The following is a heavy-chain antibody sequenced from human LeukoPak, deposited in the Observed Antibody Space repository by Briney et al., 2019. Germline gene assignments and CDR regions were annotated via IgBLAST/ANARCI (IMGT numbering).Heavy chain of an antibody. CDR2: IIPIFGTA. Sequence: SVKVSCKASGGTFISYAISWVRQAPGQGLEWMGGIIPIFGTANYAQKFQGRVTITADESTSTAYMELSSLRSEDTAVYYCARARGIQLWLWYWGQGTLVTVSS. CDR3: ARARGIQLWLWY. V-gene: IGHV1-69*13. D-gene: IGHD5-18*01. J-gene: IGHJ4*02. CDR1: GGTFISYA.